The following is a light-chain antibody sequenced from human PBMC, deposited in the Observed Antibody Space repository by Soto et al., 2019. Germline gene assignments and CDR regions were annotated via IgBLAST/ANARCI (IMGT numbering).Light chain of an antibody. Sequence: EIVMTQHPETLSVSPGASATLSCRASQSVSSNLAGCQQKPGQAARRLIYCAASRATSSPAGCSNGGSGAKFTLPIISLLAEEDAVLYCRQYYGWPPWTFGRGTKVDIK. CDR2: CAA. J-gene: IGKJ1*01. CDR1: QSVSSN. V-gene: IGKV3-15*01. CDR3: RQYYGWPPWT.